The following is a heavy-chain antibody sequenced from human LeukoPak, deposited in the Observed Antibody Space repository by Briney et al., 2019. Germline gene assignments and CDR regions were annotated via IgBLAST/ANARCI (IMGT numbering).Heavy chain of an antibody. CDR1: GYTFTNYD. CDR2: INPSGGST. CDR3: ARGSFWSGYHMVTDY. Sequence: ASVKVSCKASGYTFTNYDINWVRQAPGQGLEWMGIINPSGGSTSYAQKFQGRVTMTRDTSTSTVYMELSSLRSEDTAVYYCARGSFWSGYHMVTDYWGQGTLVTVSS. V-gene: IGHV1-46*03. D-gene: IGHD3-3*01. J-gene: IGHJ4*02.